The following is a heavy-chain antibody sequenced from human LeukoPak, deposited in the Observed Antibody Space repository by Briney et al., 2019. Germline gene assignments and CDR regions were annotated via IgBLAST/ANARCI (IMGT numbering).Heavy chain of an antibody. Sequence: SVTVSCKASGGTFSSYAISWVRQAPGQGLEWMGGIIPIFGTANYAQKFQGRVTITTDESTSTAYMELSSLRSEDTAVYYCARGYGAYSSSSGSQFDYWGQGTLVTVSS. CDR3: ARGYGAYSSSSGSQFDY. CDR2: IIPIFGTA. CDR1: GGTFSSYA. V-gene: IGHV1-69*05. J-gene: IGHJ4*02. D-gene: IGHD6-6*01.